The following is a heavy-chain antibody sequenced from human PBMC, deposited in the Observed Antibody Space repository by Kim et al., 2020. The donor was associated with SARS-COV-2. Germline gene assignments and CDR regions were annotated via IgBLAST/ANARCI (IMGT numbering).Heavy chain of an antibody. CDR1: GFTFSSYA. J-gene: IGHJ4*01. V-gene: IGHV3-23*01. CDR3: AKDSSTSTGD. D-gene: IGHD2-2*01. Sequence: GGSLRLSCAASGFTFSSYAMHWVRQAPGKGLEWVSAICGSGGTTYYADSVKGRFTISRDNSQNTLYLQMNSLRAEDTALYYCAKDSSTSTGDWGHGYPVTVAS. CDR2: ICGSGGTT.